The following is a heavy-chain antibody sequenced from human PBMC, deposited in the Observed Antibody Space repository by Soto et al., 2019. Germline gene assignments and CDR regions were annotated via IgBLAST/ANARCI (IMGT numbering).Heavy chain of an antibody. CDR3: AREVLLWFGELTAGMDV. CDR1: GGSFSGSY. D-gene: IGHD3-10*01. CDR2: INHSGST. J-gene: IGHJ6*02. Sequence: SETLSLTCAVYGGSFSGSYWTGTGKPQGKGLGGIGEINHSGSTNYKPSIKSRVTISVDTSKNKFSLKLSSVTAADTAVYYCAREVLLWFGELTAGMDVWGQGTTVTVSS. V-gene: IGHV4-34*01.